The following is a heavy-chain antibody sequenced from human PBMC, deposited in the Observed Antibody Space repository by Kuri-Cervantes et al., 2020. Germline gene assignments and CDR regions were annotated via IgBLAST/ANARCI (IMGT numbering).Heavy chain of an antibody. J-gene: IGHJ5*02. CDR3: ASSGSYYYNWFDP. V-gene: IGHV4-39*07. CDR2: IYYSGST. CDR1: GGSISSSSYY. D-gene: IGHD1-26*01. Sequence: GSLRLSCTVSGGSISSSSYYWGWIRQPPGKGLEWIGSIYYSGSTYYNPSLKSRVTISVDTSKNQFSLKLSSVTAADTAVYYCASSGSYYYNWFDPWDQGTLVTVSS.